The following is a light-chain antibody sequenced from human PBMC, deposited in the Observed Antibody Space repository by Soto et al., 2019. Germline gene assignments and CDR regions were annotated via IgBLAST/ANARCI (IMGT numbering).Light chain of an antibody. CDR1: SSDVGGYNY. Sequence: QSVLTQPPSASGSPGQSVTISCTGTSSDVGGYNYVSWYQQHPGKAPKLMIYEVNKRPSVVPDRFSASKSGNTASLTVSGLQAEDEADYYCSSYAGSNILFGTGTKVTVL. V-gene: IGLV2-8*01. CDR2: EVN. J-gene: IGLJ1*01. CDR3: SSYAGSNIL.